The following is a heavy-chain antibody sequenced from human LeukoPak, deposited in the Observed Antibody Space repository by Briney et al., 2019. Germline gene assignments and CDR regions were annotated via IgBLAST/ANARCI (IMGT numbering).Heavy chain of an antibody. D-gene: IGHD3-10*01. CDR3: AKDGYGSGSYYPPYYYMDV. V-gene: IGHV3-21*04. Sequence: PGGSLRLSCAASGFTFSSYSMNWVRQAPGKGLEWVSSISSSSSYIYYADSVKGRFTISRDNAKNSLYLQMNSLRAEDTAVYYCAKDGYGSGSYYPPYYYMDVWGKGTTVTVSS. CDR2: ISSSSSYI. J-gene: IGHJ6*03. CDR1: GFTFSSYS.